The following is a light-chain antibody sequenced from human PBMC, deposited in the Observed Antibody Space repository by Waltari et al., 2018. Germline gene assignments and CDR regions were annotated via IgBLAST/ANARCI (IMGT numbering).Light chain of an antibody. CDR1: SSDVGGYNY. J-gene: IGLJ1*01. Sequence: QSALTQPASVSGSPGQSITISCTGSSSDVGGYNYVSWYQQYPGKVPKIMIYEVNNRPAGVSSRFSGSKSGNTASLTIPGLQADDEADYYCSSFTSRHLYVFGTGTAVTVL. CDR2: EVN. CDR3: SSFTSRHLYV. V-gene: IGLV2-14*01.